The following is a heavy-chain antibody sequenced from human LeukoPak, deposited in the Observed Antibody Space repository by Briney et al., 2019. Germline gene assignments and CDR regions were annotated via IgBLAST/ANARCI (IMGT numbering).Heavy chain of an antibody. Sequence: ASVKVSCKASGYTFTSYAMHWVRQAPGQRLEWMGWINAGNGNTKYSQKFQGRVTITADESTSTAYMELSSLRSEDTAVYYCASLTYGSGSYYRVLDGMDVWGQGTTVTVSS. J-gene: IGHJ6*02. CDR1: GYTFTSYA. V-gene: IGHV1-3*01. CDR2: INAGNGNT. D-gene: IGHD3-10*01. CDR3: ASLTYGSGSYYRVLDGMDV.